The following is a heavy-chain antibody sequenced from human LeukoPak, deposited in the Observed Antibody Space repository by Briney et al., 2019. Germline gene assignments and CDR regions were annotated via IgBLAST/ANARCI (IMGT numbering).Heavy chain of an antibody. J-gene: IGHJ5*02. CDR3: ARVRSVSLYSRSFSVFDP. Sequence: GGPLRLSCAASGFTFRIYDIIWVRQAPVKGLEWVANKKQDEREKYYVDSVKRRFNIPRDNAKNSLYLHMNTLRPEDTALYYCARVRSVSLYSRSFSVFDPWGQGTLVTVS. CDR2: KKQDEREK. CDR1: GFTFRIYD. D-gene: IGHD6-13*01. V-gene: IGHV3-7*01.